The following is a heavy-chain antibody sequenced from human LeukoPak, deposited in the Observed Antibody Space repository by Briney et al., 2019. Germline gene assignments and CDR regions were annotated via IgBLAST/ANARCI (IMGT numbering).Heavy chain of an antibody. D-gene: IGHD5-12*01. CDR2: MNPNSGNS. CDR3: ARESGLTDNWLDS. V-gene: IGHV1-8*01. Sequence: ASVKVSCKASGYSFTTHDINWVRQSTGQGLEWMGWMNPNSGNSGYAQKFNGRVTMTRDTSISTVYMELSRLGSDDPAVYYCARESGLTDNWLDSWGQGTLVIVSS. J-gene: IGHJ5*01. CDR1: GYSFTTHD.